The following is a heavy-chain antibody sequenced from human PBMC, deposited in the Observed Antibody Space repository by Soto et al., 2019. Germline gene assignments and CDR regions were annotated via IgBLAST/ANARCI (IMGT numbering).Heavy chain of an antibody. CDR1: GFSLSYSGVA. CDR2: IYWEDDK. J-gene: IGHJ5*02. CDR3: SYRPYCSKDHHRFDP. Sequence: SGPTLVNPTETLTLTCTFSGFSLSYSGVAVGWIRQPPGKALEWLALIYWEDDKRYSPSLKSRLTITKDTSKNQVVLTMTDMDPVDTATYYCSYRPYCSKDHHRFDPWGQGILVTGSS. V-gene: IGHV2-5*02. D-gene: IGHD2-15*01.